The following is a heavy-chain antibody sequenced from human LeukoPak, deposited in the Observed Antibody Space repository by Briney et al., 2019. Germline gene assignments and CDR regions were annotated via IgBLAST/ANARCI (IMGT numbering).Heavy chain of an antibody. J-gene: IGHJ6*03. Sequence: ASVKVSCKASGYTFTGYYMHWVRQAPGQGLEWMGWINPNSGGTNYAQKFQGRVTMTRDTSISTAYMELSRLRSDDTAVYYCARDLESYDFWSGRYYYYYYMDVWGKGTTVTVSS. CDR1: GYTFTGYY. CDR2: INPNSGGT. CDR3: ARDLESYDFWSGRYYYYYYMDV. V-gene: IGHV1-2*02. D-gene: IGHD3-3*01.